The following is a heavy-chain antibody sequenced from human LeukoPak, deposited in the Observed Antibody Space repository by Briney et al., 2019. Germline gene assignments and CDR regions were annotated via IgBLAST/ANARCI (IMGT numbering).Heavy chain of an antibody. V-gene: IGHV3-30*18. D-gene: IGHD2-21*01. CDR3: AKVIDYYFDY. CDR2: ISYEGSIQ. J-gene: IGHJ4*02. Sequence: GGSLRLSCADSGFTFSSYAMNWVRQAPGKGLEWVAFISYEGSIQYYADSVKGRFSISRDNSQNTLFLQMNSLRVEDTALYYCAKVIDYYFDYWGQGTLVTASS. CDR1: GFTFSSYA.